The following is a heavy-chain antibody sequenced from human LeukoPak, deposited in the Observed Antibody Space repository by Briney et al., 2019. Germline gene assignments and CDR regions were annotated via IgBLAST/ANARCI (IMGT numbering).Heavy chain of an antibody. J-gene: IGHJ4*02. CDR2: ISYDGSNK. CDR1: GFTFSSYA. Sequence: GRSLRLSCAASGFTFSSYAMHWVRQAPGKGLEWVAVISYDGSNKYYADSVKGRFTISRDNSKDTLYLQMNSLRAEDTAVYYCAKDFSGGTGPDHWGQGTLVTVSS. CDR3: AKDFSGGTGPDH. D-gene: IGHD3/OR15-3a*01. V-gene: IGHV3-30-3*01.